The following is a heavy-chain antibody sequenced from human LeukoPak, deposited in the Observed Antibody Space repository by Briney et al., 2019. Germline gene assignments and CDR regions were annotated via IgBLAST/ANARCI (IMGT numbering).Heavy chain of an antibody. D-gene: IGHD6-19*01. J-gene: IGHJ4*02. CDR2: IYYSGST. Sequence: PSETLSLTCTVSGGSINSSSYYWGWIRQPPGKGLEWIGTIYYSGSTYYNPSLKSRVTISVDTSKNQFSLKLTSVTAADTAVYYCGRGYGPNSSGWDSWGQGTLVTVSS. V-gene: IGHV4-39*07. CDR1: GGSINSSSYY. CDR3: GRGYGPNSSGWDS.